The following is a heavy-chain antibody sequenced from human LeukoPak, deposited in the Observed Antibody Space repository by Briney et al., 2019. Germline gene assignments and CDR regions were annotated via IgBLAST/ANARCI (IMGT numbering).Heavy chain of an antibody. J-gene: IGHJ4*02. CDR1: GFSISTYW. D-gene: IGHD3-10*01. V-gene: IGHV3-74*01. CDR2: INPDGSTT. CDR3: AQGSHYYGSGSHRRGHYFDY. Sequence: GGSLRLSCAASGFSISTYWIHWVRQAPGKGLVWVSRINPDGSTTYYADFVKGRFTISRDNSKNTLYLQMNSLRGEDTAVYYCAQGSHYYGSGSHRRGHYFDYWGQGTLVTVSS.